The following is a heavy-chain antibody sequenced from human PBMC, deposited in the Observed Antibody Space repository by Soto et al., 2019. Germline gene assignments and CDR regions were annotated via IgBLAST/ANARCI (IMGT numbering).Heavy chain of an antibody. CDR2: IYYSGST. D-gene: IGHD5-12*01. CDR1: GGSISSGGYY. V-gene: IGHV4-31*03. J-gene: IGHJ4*02. Sequence: SETLSLTCTVSGGSISSGGYYWSWIRQHPGKGLEWIGYIYYSGSTYYNPSLKSRVTISVDTSKNQFSLKLSSVTAADTAVYYCARVRRRDGYNKGFDYWGQGTLVTVSS. CDR3: ARVRRRDGYNKGFDY.